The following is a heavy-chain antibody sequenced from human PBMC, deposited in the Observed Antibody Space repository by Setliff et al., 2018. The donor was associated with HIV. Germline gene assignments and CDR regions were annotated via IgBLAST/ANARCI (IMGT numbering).Heavy chain of an antibody. V-gene: IGHV4-61*02. CDR3: ARQAIFGYYDSSGYLDY. CDR2: TYTSGST. D-gene: IGHD3-22*01. CDR1: GDSVSSRSYY. J-gene: IGHJ4*02. Sequence: SETLSLTCTVSGDSVSSRSYYWSWIRQPPGKGLEWIGRTYTSGSTNYNPSLKSRVTISVDTSKNLFSLRLSSVTASDTAVYYCARQAIFGYYDSSGYLDYWGQGTLVTVSS.